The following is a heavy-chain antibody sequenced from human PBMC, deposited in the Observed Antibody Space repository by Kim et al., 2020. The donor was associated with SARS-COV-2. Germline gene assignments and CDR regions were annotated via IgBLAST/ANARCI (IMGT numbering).Heavy chain of an antibody. V-gene: IGHV3-48*02. CDR2: SSTI. J-gene: IGHJ4*02. Sequence: SSTIYYADSIRGRFTISRDNAKNSLYLQMNSLRDEDTAVYYCARVPDYWGQGTLVTVSS. CDR3: ARVPDY.